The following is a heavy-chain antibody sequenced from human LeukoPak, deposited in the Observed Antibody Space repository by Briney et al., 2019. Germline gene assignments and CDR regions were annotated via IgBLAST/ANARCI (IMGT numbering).Heavy chain of an antibody. CDR2: ISGDGG. J-gene: IGHJ6*02. Sequence: PGGSLRLSCAASGFTFDDYAMHWVRQAPGKGLEWVSLISGDGGSRSTISRDNSKNSLYLQMNSLRTEDTALYYCAKDSILPYSGSYYDYYYGMDVWGQGTTVTVSS. CDR3: AKDSILPYSGSYYDYYYGMDV. V-gene: IGHV3-43*02. D-gene: IGHD1-26*01. CDR1: GFTFDDYA.